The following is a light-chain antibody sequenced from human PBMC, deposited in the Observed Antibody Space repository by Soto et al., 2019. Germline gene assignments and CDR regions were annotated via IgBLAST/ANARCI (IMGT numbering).Light chain of an antibody. CDR1: QSMSSY. CDR2: AAS. CDR3: QQSYSTPPWT. Sequence: DIQMTQSPSSLSASVGDRVTITCRASQSMSSYLNWYQQKPGKAPKLMIYAASSLQSGVPSRFSGSVSGTDFTLNISSLQPEDFATYYCQQSYSTPPWTFGQGTKVEIK. J-gene: IGKJ1*01. V-gene: IGKV1-39*01.